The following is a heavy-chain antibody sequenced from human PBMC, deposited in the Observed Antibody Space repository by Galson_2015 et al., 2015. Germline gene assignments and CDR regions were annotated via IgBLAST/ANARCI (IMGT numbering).Heavy chain of an antibody. CDR1: GFTFSSYA. Sequence: SLRLSCAASGFTFSSYAMSWVRQAPGKGLEWVSLITASGGSAYYADSVKRRLTISRDNYKNTLYLQMNSLRAEDTAMYYCAKGVGSDFYYANDYWGQGTLVTVSS. CDR2: ITASGGSA. J-gene: IGHJ4*02. D-gene: IGHD3-22*01. V-gene: IGHV3-23*01. CDR3: AKGVGSDFYYANDY.